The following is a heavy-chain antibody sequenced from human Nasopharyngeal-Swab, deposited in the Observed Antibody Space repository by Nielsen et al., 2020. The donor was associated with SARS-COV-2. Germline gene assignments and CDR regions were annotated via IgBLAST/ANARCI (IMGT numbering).Heavy chain of an antibody. D-gene: IGHD3-10*01. CDR1: GFTFRSYA. J-gene: IGHJ3*02. Sequence: GESLKLSCAASGFTFRSYAMHWVRQAPGKGLEWVAVISYDGSNKYYADSVKGRFTISRDNSKNTLYLQMNSLRAEDTAVYYCARALLWFGESILDDAFDIWGQGTMVTVSS. CDR3: ARALLWFGESILDDAFDI. CDR2: ISYDGSNK. V-gene: IGHV3-30-3*01.